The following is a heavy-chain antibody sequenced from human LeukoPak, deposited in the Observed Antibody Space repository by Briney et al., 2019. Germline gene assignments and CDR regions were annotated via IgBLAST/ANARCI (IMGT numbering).Heavy chain of an antibody. J-gene: IGHJ4*02. Sequence: ASGTLSLTCGVSGGSISNTNGWGWFRQPPGQGLEWIGEISLTGLTHYNPSLESRVTVSLDKSKNQLSLNLTSVTAADTAVYYCSRENGAFSPFGYWGQGTLVTVLS. D-gene: IGHD2-8*01. CDR1: GGSISNTNG. V-gene: IGHV4-4*02. CDR3: SRENGAFSPFGY. CDR2: ISLTGLT.